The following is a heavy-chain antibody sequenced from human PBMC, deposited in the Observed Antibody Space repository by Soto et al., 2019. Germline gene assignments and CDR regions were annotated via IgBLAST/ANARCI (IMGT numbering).Heavy chain of an antibody. V-gene: IGHV4-31*03. J-gene: IGHJ6*02. CDR1: GGSISSGGYY. D-gene: IGHD2-21*02. CDR3: ARDGPQGGGNSYYYYYGMDV. CDR2: IYYSGST. Sequence: QVQLQESGPGLVKPSQTLSLTCTVSGGSISSGGYYWSWIRQHPGKGLEWIGYIYYSGSTYYNPSHKSRVSISVDTSKNQFSLKLSSVTAADTAVYSCARDGPQGGGNSYYYYYGMDVWGQGTTVTVSS.